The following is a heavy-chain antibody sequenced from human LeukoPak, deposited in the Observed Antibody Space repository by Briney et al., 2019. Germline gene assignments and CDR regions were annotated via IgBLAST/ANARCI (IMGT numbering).Heavy chain of an antibody. J-gene: IGHJ4*02. CDR1: GFIFSDYY. V-gene: IGHV3-11*01. CDR3: ARVQQYDKFDY. Sequence: GGSLRLSCAASGFIFSDYYMSWIRQAPGKGLEWVSYISSSGSTMYYTDSVKGRFTISRDNAKDSLYLQMNSLRAEDTAFYYCARVQQYDKFDYWGQGTLVTVSS. D-gene: IGHD3-22*01. CDR2: ISSSGSTM.